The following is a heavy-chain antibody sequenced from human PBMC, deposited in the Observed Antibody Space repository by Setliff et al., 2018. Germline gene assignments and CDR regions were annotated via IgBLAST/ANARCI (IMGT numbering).Heavy chain of an antibody. CDR3: ARENTGRWLQRQINNWFDP. V-gene: IGHV4-4*07. J-gene: IGHJ5*02. D-gene: IGHD5-12*01. CDR1: GGSISSYY. CDR2: IYTSGST. Sequence: PSETLSLTCTVSGGSISSYYWSWIRQPAGKGLEWIGRIYTSGSTNYNPSLKSRVTMSVDTSKNQISLKLRSVTAADTAVYHCARENTGRWLQRQINNWFDPWGQGTLVTVSS.